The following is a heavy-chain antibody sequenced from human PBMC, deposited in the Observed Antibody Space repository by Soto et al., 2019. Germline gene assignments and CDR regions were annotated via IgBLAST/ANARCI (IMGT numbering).Heavy chain of an antibody. CDR1: GGSISSSSYY. J-gene: IGHJ6*02. D-gene: IGHD3-3*01. CDR3: ARPRVDFWSGYYIWDYYYGMDV. V-gene: IGHV4-39*01. CDR2: IYYSGST. Sequence: PSETLSLTCTVSGGSISSSSYYWGWIRQPPGKGLEWIGSIYYSGSTYYNPSLKSRVTISVDTSKNQLSLKLSSVTAADTAVYYYARPRVDFWSGYYIWDYYYGMDVWGQGTTVTVSS.